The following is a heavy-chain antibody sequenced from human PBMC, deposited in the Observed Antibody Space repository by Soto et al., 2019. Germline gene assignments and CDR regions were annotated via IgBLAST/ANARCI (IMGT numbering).Heavy chain of an antibody. Sequence: QLVESGGGVVKPGMSLRLTCAASGFTFPNAWMTWVRQAPGKGLERVGLIRSQGDGGTADYAAPVTGRLPISRDDSQTMVFLPLDTPQPEDPAVYYCITAPLRWGQGTLVTVSS. CDR3: ITAPLR. V-gene: IGHV3-15*01. CDR1: GFTFPNAW. CDR2: IRSQGDGGTA. J-gene: IGHJ4*02.